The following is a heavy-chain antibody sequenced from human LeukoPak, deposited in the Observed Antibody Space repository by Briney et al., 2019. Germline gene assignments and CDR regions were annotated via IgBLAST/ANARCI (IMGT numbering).Heavy chain of an antibody. V-gene: IGHV3-23*01. Sequence: GGSLRLSCAASGFTFSSYAMSWVRQAPGKGLEWVSAISGSGGSTYYADSVKGRFTISRDNSKNTLYLQMNSLRAEDTAVYYCAKGRYYYDSSGYEYTLFDYWGQGTLVTVSS. CDR1: GFTFSSYA. CDR3: AKGRYYYDSSGYEYTLFDY. J-gene: IGHJ4*02. CDR2: ISGSGGST. D-gene: IGHD3-22*01.